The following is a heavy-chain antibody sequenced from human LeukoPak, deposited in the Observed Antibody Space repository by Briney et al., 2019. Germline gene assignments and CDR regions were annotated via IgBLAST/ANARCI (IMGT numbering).Heavy chain of an antibody. CDR2: INHSGST. CDR1: GFTFSSYW. J-gene: IGHJ4*02. D-gene: IGHD2-15*01. CDR3: ARGGGVGAYCSGGSCYDY. Sequence: PGGSLRLSCAASGFTFSSYWMSWVRQAPGKGLEWIGEINHSGSTNYNPSLKSRVTISVDTSKNQFSLKLSSVTAADTAVYYCARGGGVGAYCSGGSCYDYWGQGTLVTVSS. V-gene: IGHV4-34*01.